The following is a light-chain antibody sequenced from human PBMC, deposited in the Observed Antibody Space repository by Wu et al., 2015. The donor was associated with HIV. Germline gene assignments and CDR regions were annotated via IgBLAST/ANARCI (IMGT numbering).Light chain of an antibody. V-gene: IGKV3-11*01. Sequence: EIVLTQSPATLSVSPGERATLSCRASQSVSAYLAWYQQKPGQPPRLLIYDASNRAPGIPARFSGSGSGTDFTLTISSLEPEDFAVYYCQQRSNWPLSFGGGTKVEIK. CDR2: DAS. CDR3: QQRSNWPLS. CDR1: QSVSAY. J-gene: IGKJ4*01.